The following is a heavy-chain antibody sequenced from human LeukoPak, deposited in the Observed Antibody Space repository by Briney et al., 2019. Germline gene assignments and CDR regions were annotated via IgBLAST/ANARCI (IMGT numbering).Heavy chain of an antibody. V-gene: IGHV1-2*02. CDR1: GYTFNGYY. D-gene: IGHD4/OR15-4a*01. CDR3: ARRAGAYSHPYDY. CDR2: INPNSGGT. Sequence: WASVKVSCKASGYTFNGYYKHWVRQAPGQGLEWMGWINPNSGGTNYAQKFQGRVTMTRDTSISTAYMELSRLRSDDTAVYYCARRAGAYSHPYDYWGQGTLVTVSS. J-gene: IGHJ4*02.